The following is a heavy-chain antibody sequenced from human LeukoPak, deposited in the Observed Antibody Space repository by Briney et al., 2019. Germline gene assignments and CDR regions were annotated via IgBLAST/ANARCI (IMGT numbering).Heavy chain of an antibody. CDR1: GFTFSSYS. CDR3: AREGLWFGELTPHYYYYMDV. Sequence: GRSLRLSCAASGFTFSSYSMNWVRQAPGKGLGWVSSISSSSSYIYYADSVKGRFTISRDNAKNSLYLQMNSLRAEDTAVYYCAREGLWFGELTPHYYYYMDVWGKGTTVTVSS. J-gene: IGHJ6*03. V-gene: IGHV3-21*01. CDR2: ISSSSSYI. D-gene: IGHD3-10*01.